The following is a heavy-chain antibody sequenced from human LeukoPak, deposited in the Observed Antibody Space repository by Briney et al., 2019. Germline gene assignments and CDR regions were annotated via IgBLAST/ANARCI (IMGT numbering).Heavy chain of an antibody. D-gene: IGHD6-13*01. CDR2: ISSSSSYI. Sequence: RGSLRLSCAASVFTFSSYSMNWVRQAPGKGLEWVSSISSSSSYIYYADSVKGRFTISRDNAKNSLYLQMNSLRAEDTAVYYCARDVSSSWADAFDIWGQGTMVTVSS. CDR3: ARDVSSSWADAFDI. CDR1: VFTFSSYS. V-gene: IGHV3-21*01. J-gene: IGHJ3*02.